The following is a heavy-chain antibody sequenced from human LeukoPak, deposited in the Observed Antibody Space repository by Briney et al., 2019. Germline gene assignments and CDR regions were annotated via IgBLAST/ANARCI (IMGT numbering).Heavy chain of an antibody. V-gene: IGHV4-39*02. CDR3: ARDERTPRGYSYGYFDY. CDR1: GGSISSSSYY. Sequence: ASETLSLTCTVSGGSISSSSYYWGWIRQPPGKGLEWIGSIYYSGSTYYNPSLKSRVTISVDTPKNQFSLKLSSVTAADTAVYYCARDERTPRGYSYGYFDYWGQGTLVTVSS. J-gene: IGHJ4*02. D-gene: IGHD5-18*01. CDR2: IYYSGST.